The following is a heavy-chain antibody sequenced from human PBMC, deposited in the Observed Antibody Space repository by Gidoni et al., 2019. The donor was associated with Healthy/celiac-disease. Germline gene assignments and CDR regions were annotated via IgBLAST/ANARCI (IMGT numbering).Heavy chain of an antibody. J-gene: IGHJ4*02. CDR3: ALPYSGSYDH. D-gene: IGHD1-26*01. CDR2: IYWDDDK. Sequence: IGLVGVGWIRQPPGKALEWLAFIYWDDDKSHSPSLKSRITITKDNSKNQVVLTMTNMDPVDTATYYCALPYSGSYDHWGQGTLVTVSS. CDR1: IGLVG. V-gene: IGHV2-5*02.